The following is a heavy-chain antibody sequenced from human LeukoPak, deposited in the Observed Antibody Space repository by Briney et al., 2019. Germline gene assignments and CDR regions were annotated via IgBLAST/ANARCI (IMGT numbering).Heavy chain of an antibody. D-gene: IGHD2-21*01. V-gene: IGHV4-59*08. Sequence: PSETLSLTCTVSGGSISNYYWSWIRQPPGKGLEWLGCLYYGGSTNYNPSLKSRVTISADTSKNHFSLKLGSVTAADTAVYYCASGGSLIATLAYWGQGILVTVSS. CDR2: LYYGGST. CDR3: ASGGSLIATLAY. CDR1: GGSISNYY. J-gene: IGHJ4*02.